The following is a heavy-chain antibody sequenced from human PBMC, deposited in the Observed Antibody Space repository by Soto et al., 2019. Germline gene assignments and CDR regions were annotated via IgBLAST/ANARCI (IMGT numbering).Heavy chain of an antibody. D-gene: IGHD2-15*01. J-gene: IGHJ6*02. Sequence: SVKVSCKASGYTFTYCSLHWLQQAPGQGLERMRWITLYNGNTNYAKKFQGRVTITGDESMRTAYMELSSLRSEDTAVYYCARASVWYCSGGSCYETDYYYGMDVWGQGTTVTVSS. V-gene: IGHV1-45*02. CDR2: ITLYNGNT. CDR1: GYTFTYCS. CDR3: ARASVWYCSGGSCYETDYYYGMDV.